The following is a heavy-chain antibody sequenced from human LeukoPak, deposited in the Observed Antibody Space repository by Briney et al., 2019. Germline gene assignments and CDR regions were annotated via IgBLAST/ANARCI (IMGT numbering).Heavy chain of an antibody. CDR3: AKEGGA. CDR2: IGGRGGST. CDR1: GFTFSSYT. J-gene: IGHJ5*02. D-gene: IGHD3-16*01. V-gene: IGHV3-23*01. Sequence: GGSLRLSCVGSGFTFSSYTMTWVRRAPGKGLEWVSAIGGRGGSTYYADSVKGRFTITRDNSKNTLYMQMDSLRAEDTAVYYCAKEGGAWGQGTLVTVSS.